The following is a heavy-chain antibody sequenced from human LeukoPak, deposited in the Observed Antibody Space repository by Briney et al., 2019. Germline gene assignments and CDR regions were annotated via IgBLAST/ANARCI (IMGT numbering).Heavy chain of an antibody. CDR1: GYTFTNYY. CDR2: INPTGGSA. V-gene: IGHV1-46*01. Sequence: GASVKVSCKASGYTFTNYYIHWAGQAPGQGLEWMGIINPTGGSASYAQKFQGRVSMTSDTSTSTLYLELSSLRSEDTAVYYCARDRSGSRWRLFDPWGQGTLVTVSS. D-gene: IGHD6-13*01. CDR3: ARDRSGSRWRLFDP. J-gene: IGHJ5*02.